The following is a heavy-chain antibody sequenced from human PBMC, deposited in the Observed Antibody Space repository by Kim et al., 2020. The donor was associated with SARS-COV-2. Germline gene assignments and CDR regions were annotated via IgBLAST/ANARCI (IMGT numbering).Heavy chain of an antibody. CDR3: VKDQKYYYYGMDV. Sequence: YADSVKGRFTISRDNSKNTLYLQMSSLRAEDTAVYYCVKDQKYYYYGMDVWGQGTTVTVSS. V-gene: IGHV3-64D*06. J-gene: IGHJ6*02.